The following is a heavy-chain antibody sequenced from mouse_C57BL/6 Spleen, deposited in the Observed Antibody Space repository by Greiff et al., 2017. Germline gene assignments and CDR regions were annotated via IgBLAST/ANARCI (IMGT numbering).Heavy chain of an antibody. Sequence: EVKLQESGPGPVKPSQSLSLTCSVTGYSITSGYYWNWIRQFPGNKLEWMGYISYDGSNNYNPSLKNRISITRDTSKNQFFLKLNSVTTEDTATYYCAGGYDEAYWGQGTLVTVSA. V-gene: IGHV3-6*01. D-gene: IGHD2-2*01. CDR2: ISYDGSN. CDR3: AGGYDEAY. CDR1: GYSITSGYY. J-gene: IGHJ3*01.